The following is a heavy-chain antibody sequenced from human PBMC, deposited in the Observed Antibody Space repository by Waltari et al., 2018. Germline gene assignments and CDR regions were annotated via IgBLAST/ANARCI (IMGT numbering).Heavy chain of an antibody. V-gene: IGHV1-2*06. D-gene: IGHD6-19*01. J-gene: IGHJ4*02. CDR3: ARETVAGALDY. CDR2: IDPNGGGT. CDR1: GFILTDYY. Sequence: QVQLVQSGAEVKKPGASAKVSCKASGFILTDYYIHWVRRAPGQGLEWMGRIDPNGGGTHYAQKFQGRVTMSRDSSIRTAYMELNRVTSDDTAVYYCARETVAGALDYWGQGTPVTVSS.